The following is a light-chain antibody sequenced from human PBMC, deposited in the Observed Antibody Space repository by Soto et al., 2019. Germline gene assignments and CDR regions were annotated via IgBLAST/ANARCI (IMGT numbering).Light chain of an antibody. V-gene: IGKV3-20*01. CDR1: QSLSSNS. J-gene: IGKJ1*01. Sequence: EIVLTQSPGTLSLSPGEGAALSCRASQSLSSNSLAWYQHKPGQAPRLLIYGASSKATGVPDRFYGTGSGTDFTLTISRLGPEDFAVYYCQQYSSSPQTFGQGTKVDIK. CDR3: QQYSSSPQT. CDR2: GAS.